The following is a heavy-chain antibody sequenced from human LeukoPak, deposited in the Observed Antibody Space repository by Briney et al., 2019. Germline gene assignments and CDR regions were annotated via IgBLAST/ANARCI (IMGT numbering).Heavy chain of an antibody. CDR2: IYTSGST. CDR1: GGSISSYY. D-gene: IGHD3-16*01. CDR3: ARGLDDYVWGSYRNYYYYMDV. J-gene: IGHJ6*03. Sequence: SETLSLTCTVSGGSISSYYCSWIRQPAGKGLEWIGRIYTSGSTNYNPSLKSRVTMSVDTSKNQFSLKLSSVTAADTAVYYCARGLDDYVWGSYRNYYYYMDVWGKGTTVTVSS. V-gene: IGHV4-4*07.